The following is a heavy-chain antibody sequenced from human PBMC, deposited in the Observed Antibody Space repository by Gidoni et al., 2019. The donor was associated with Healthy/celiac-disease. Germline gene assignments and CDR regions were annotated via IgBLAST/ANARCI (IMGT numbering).Heavy chain of an antibody. V-gene: IGHV3-53*02. CDR3: ARDKDGDLSFDY. J-gene: IGHJ4*02. CDR2: IYSGVSK. CDR1: GFTVSSNY. D-gene: IGHD4-17*01. Sequence: EVQLVETGGGLIQPGGSLRLSCASSGFTVSSNYISWVRQAPWKGMEWVSVIYSGVSKYYADSVKGRFTISRENSKNTLYLQMNSLRAEDTAVYYCARDKDGDLSFDYWGQGTLVTVSS.